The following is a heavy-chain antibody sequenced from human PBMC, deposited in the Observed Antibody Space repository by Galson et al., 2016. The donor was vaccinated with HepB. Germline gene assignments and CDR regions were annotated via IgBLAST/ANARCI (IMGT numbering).Heavy chain of an antibody. CDR2: ISSRGATI. CDR3: ARGKGGSFLDH. J-gene: IGHJ4*02. V-gene: IGHV3-11*01. Sequence: PGKGLEWLAHISSRGATIYYPDSLKGRFTISRDNAKNSLYLQMNSLRAEDTAVYYCARGKGGSFLDHWGQGAQVTVSS. D-gene: IGHD1-26*01.